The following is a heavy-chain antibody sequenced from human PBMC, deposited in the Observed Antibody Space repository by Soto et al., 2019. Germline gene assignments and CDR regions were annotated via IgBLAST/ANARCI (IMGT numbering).Heavy chain of an antibody. Sequence: SVKVSCKASGGTFSSYAISWLRQAPGQGLEWMGGIIPIFGTANYAQKFQGRVTITADESTSTAYMELSSLRSEDTAVYYCARSSGSYFEVFDYWGQGTLVTVSS. D-gene: IGHD1-26*01. V-gene: IGHV1-69*13. CDR1: GGTFSSYA. CDR3: ARSSGSYFEVFDY. J-gene: IGHJ4*02. CDR2: IIPIFGTA.